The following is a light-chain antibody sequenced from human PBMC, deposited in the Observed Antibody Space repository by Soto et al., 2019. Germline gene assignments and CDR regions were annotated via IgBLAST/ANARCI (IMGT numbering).Light chain of an antibody. Sequence: DIQMTQSPSTLSASVGDRVTITCRASQSISSWLAWYQQKPGKAHKLLIYKAASLESGVPSRFSGSGSGTEFTLTISSLQPDDFATSYCQQYTSYPYTFGQGTKLEIK. V-gene: IGKV1-5*03. J-gene: IGKJ2*01. CDR3: QQYTSYPYT. CDR1: QSISSW. CDR2: KAA.